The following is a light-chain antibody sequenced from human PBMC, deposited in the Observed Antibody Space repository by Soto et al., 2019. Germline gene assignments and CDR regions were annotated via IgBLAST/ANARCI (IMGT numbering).Light chain of an antibody. Sequence: EIVLTQSPGTLSLSPGESATLSCRASQSVSSNYLAWYQQKPGQALRLLIYGASSRATGIPDKFSGSASGTDFTLTISRLAPEDFGVYYCQQYSNSPLTFGQGTKVDIK. CDR3: QQYSNSPLT. CDR2: GAS. J-gene: IGKJ1*01. V-gene: IGKV3-20*01. CDR1: QSVSSNY.